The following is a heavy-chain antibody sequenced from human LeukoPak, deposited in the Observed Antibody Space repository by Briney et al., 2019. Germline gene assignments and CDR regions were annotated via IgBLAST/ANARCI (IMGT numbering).Heavy chain of an antibody. CDR1: GFTFSTHS. V-gene: IGHV3-21*06. CDR2: ISSRSSYI. Sequence: GGSLRLSCAASGFTFSTHSMNWVRQAPGKGLEWVSYISSRSSYIYYADSVEGRFTISRDNAKNSLYLQMDSLRAEDTAVYYCARDPFSGYDKRVYYFDYWGQGVLVTVSS. J-gene: IGHJ4*02. CDR3: ARDPFSGYDKRVYYFDY. D-gene: IGHD5-12*01.